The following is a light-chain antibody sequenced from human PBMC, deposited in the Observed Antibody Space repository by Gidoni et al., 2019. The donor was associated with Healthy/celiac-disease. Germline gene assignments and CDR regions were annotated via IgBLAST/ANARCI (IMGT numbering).Light chain of an antibody. CDR2: DAS. CDR3: QQRSNWPPG. CDR1: QSVSSY. V-gene: IGKV3-11*01. Sequence: EIVLTQSPPTLSLSPGERATLSCRASQSVSSYLAWYQQKPGQAPRLLIYDASNRATGIPARFSGSGSGTDFTLNISSLEPEDFAVYYCQQRSNWPPGFGGGTKVEIK. J-gene: IGKJ4*01.